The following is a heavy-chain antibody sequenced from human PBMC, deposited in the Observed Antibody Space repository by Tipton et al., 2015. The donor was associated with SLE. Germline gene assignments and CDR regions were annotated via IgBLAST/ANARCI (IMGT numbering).Heavy chain of an antibody. J-gene: IGHJ6*02. CDR1: GYTFTGYY. Sequence: QVQLVQSGAEVKKPGASVKVSCKASGYTFTGYYMHWVRQAPGQGLEWMGRINPNSGGTNYAQKFQGRVTMTRDTSISTAYMELSRLTSDDTAVYYCAREGCSRTSCYRGGDDNYYYYGMDVWGQGTTVTVSS. CDR3: AREGCSRTSCYRGGDDNYYYYGMDV. V-gene: IGHV1-2*06. D-gene: IGHD2-2*02. CDR2: INPNSGGT.